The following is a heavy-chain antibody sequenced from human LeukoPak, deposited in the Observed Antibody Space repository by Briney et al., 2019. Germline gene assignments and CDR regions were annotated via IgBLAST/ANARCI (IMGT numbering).Heavy chain of an antibody. J-gene: IGHJ5*02. CDR3: ARSGGIRRVKYNWFDP. Sequence: ASVKVSCKASGYTFTGYYMHWVRQAPGQGLEWMGWINPNSGGTNYAQKFQGRVTMTRDTSISTAYMELSRLRSDDTAVYYCARSGGIRRVKYNWFDPWGQGTLVTVFS. CDR2: INPNSGGT. V-gene: IGHV1-2*02. D-gene: IGHD2-15*01. CDR1: GYTFTGYY.